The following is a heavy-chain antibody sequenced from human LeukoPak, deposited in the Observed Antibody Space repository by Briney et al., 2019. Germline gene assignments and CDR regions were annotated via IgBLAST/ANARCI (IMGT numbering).Heavy chain of an antibody. CDR1: GGSISSYY. J-gene: IGHJ4*02. D-gene: IGHD3-3*01. Sequence: SETLSLTCTVSGGSISSYYWSWIRQPAGRQLEWIGRIHASGSTNYHLSLKSRVTMSVDTSKNQFSLKVRSVTAADTAVYYCARGVFFGITAPDYWGQGTLVTVSS. CDR2: IHASGST. CDR3: ARGVFFGITAPDY. V-gene: IGHV4-4*07.